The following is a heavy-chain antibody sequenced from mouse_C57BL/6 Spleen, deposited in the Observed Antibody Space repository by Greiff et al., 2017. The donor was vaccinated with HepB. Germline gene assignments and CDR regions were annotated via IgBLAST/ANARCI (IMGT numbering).Heavy chain of an antibody. CDR3: ARESNYVPYYAMDY. D-gene: IGHD2-5*01. V-gene: IGHV3-6*01. CDR2: ISYDGSN. CDR1: GYSITSGYY. Sequence: EVQLQQSGPGLVKPSQSLSLTCSVTGYSITSGYYWNWIRQFPGNKLEWMGYISYDGSNNYNPSLKNRISITRDTSKNQFFLKLNSVTTEDTATYYCARESNYVPYYAMDYWGQGTSVTVSS. J-gene: IGHJ4*01.